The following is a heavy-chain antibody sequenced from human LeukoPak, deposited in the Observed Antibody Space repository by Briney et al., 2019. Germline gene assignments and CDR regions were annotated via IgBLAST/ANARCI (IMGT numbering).Heavy chain of an antibody. CDR3: ARVGSYCSGGSCYPYYYYYGMGV. Sequence: PSETLSLTCAVYGGSFSGYYWSWIRQPPGKGLEWIGEINHSGSTNYNPSLKSRVTISVDTSKNQFSLKLSSVTAADTAVYYCARVGSYCSGGSCYPYYYYYGMGVWGQGTTVTVSS. J-gene: IGHJ6*02. D-gene: IGHD2-15*01. V-gene: IGHV4-34*01. CDR1: GGSFSGYY. CDR2: INHSGST.